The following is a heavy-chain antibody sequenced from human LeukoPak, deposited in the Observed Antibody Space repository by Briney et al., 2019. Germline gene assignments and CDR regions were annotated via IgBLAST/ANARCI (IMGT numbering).Heavy chain of an antibody. CDR2: ISSSGSTI. D-gene: IGHD4-11*01. J-gene: IGHJ3*02. V-gene: IGHV3-48*03. CDR3: AGENSNYSVSDAFGI. Sequence: QPGGSLRLSCAASGFTFSSYEMNWVRQAPGKGLEWVSYISSSGSTIYYADSVKGRFTISRDNAKNSLYLQMNSLRAEDTAVYYCAGENSNYSVSDAFGIWGQGTMVTVSS. CDR1: GFTFSSYE.